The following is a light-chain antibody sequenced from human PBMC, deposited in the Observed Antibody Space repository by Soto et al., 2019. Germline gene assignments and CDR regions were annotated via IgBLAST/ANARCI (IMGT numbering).Light chain of an antibody. V-gene: IGLV3-1*01. J-gene: IGLJ2*01. CDR2: QDT. CDR1: KLGDKF. Sequence: SYELTQPPSLSVSPGQTASITCSADKLGDKFAFWYQQKPGQSPVLVIYQDTKRPSGIPERFSGSNSGNTATLTISGTQALDEADYYCQAWDSNTAIFGGGTQLTVL. CDR3: QAWDSNTAI.